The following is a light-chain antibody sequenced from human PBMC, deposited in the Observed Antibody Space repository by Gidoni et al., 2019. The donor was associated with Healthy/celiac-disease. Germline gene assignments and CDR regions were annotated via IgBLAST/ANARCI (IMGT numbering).Light chain of an antibody. CDR3: QQSYSTPPV. CDR1: QSISSY. CDR2: AAS. V-gene: IGKV1-39*01. J-gene: IGKJ1*01. Sequence: DIQITPSPSSLSASVGDRVTITCRASQSISSYLNWYQQKPGKAPKLLIYAASSLQSGVPSRFSGSGSGTDFTLTISSLQPEDFATYYCQQSYSTPPVFGQGTKVEIK.